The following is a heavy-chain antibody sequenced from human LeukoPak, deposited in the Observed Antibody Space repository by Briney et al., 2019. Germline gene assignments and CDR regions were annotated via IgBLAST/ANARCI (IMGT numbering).Heavy chain of an antibody. V-gene: IGHV1-69*13. J-gene: IGHJ1*01. D-gene: IGHD4-17*01. Sequence: SVKVSCKAPGGTFSSYAISWVRQAPGQGLEWMGGTILIFGTANYAQKFQGRVTITADESTSTAYMELSSLRSEDTAVYYCARGGSDYGDYPGYFQHWGQGTLVTVSS. CDR3: ARGGSDYGDYPGYFQH. CDR2: TILIFGTA. CDR1: GGTFSSYA.